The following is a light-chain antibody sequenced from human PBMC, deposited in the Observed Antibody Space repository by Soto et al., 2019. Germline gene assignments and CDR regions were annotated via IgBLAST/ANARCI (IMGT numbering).Light chain of an antibody. CDR2: KAS. J-gene: IGKJ1*01. CDR3: QQYNSYWT. Sequence: DIQMTQSPSTLSASVGDRVTITCRASQSISSWLAWYQQKPGKAPKLLIYKASSLESGVPARFSGSGSGTEITLYISSLQPDDFATYYCQQYNSYWTFGQGTKVEIK. V-gene: IGKV1-5*03. CDR1: QSISSW.